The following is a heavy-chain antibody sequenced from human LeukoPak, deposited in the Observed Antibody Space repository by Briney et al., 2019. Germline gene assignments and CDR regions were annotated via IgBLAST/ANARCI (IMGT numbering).Heavy chain of an antibody. CDR3: ARVPGGGTAAN. CDR2: IYYSGST. CDR1: GGSVSSGSYY. J-gene: IGHJ3*01. V-gene: IGHV4-61*01. D-gene: IGHD1-7*01. Sequence: SETLSLTCTVSGGSVSSGSYYWSWIRQPPGKGLEWSGYIYYSGSTNYNPSLKSRVTISVDTSRNQFSLKLSSVTAADTAVYYCARVPGGGTAANWGQGTMVTVSS.